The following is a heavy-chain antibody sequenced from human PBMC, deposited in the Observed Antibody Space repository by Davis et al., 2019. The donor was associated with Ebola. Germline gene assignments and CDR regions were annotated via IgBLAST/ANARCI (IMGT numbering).Heavy chain of an antibody. CDR3: ARNLAGDYYYYYMDV. CDR2: MYTSGST. Sequence: SETLSLTCSVSGGSISSGTYYWGWVRQPPGKGLEWIGHMYTSGSTNYNTSLKSRVTISADTSKNQFFPKLTSVTAADTAVYYCARNLAGDYYYYYMDVWGRGTTVTVSS. V-gene: IGHV4-61*09. D-gene: IGHD1-14*01. J-gene: IGHJ6*03. CDR1: GGSISSGTYY.